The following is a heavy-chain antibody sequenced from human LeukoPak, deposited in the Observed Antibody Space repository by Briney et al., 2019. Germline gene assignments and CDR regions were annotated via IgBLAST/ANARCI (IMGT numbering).Heavy chain of an antibody. V-gene: IGHV4-4*07. CDR1: GGSIHSY. D-gene: IGHD3-10*01. J-gene: IGHJ5*02. CDR3: ARDSGTTGEVKFDP. CDR2: ISGSGTI. Sequence: PSETLSLTCTVSGGSIHSYWSWIRQPAGKGLEWIGRISGSGTITYSPALQSRLTISIDTSKNQFSLKLMSVTAADTAVYYCARDSGTTGEVKFDPWGQGTLVTVSS.